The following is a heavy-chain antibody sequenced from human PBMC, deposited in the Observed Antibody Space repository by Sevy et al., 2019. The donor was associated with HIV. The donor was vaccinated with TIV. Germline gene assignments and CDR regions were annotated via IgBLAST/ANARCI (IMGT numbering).Heavy chain of an antibody. CDR1: GYTFTSYG. CDR3: ARTDYYDSSGYFYFDY. CDR2: IIPLFGTT. D-gene: IGHD3-22*01. J-gene: IGHJ4*02. Sequence: ASVKVSCKASGYTFTSYGISWVRQAPGQGLEWMGGIIPLFGTTKYAQKFQGRVRIIADESTSTAFLEMNNLRSEDTAVYYCARTDYYDSSGYFYFDYWGQGTLVTVSS. V-gene: IGHV1-69*13.